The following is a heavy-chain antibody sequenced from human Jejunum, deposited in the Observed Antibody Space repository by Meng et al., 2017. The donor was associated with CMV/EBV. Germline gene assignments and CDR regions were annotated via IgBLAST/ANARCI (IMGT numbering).Heavy chain of an antibody. CDR1: GASISDSSYY. Sequence: QLQLEESGPGLVKPSATLSLTCTMSGASISDSSYYWGWIRQPPGKGLEWIGSVYYSGSTYYNPSLESRVTISVDTSKNQFSLKLTSVTAADTATYYCARDPTPDGSDYWGRGTLVTVSS. J-gene: IGHJ4*02. CDR3: ARDPTPDGSDY. CDR2: VYYSGST. D-gene: IGHD3-10*01. V-gene: IGHV4-39*07.